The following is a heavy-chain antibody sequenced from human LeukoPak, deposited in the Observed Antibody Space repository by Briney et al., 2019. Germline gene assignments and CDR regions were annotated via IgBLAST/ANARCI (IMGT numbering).Heavy chain of an antibody. J-gene: IGHJ6*02. Sequence: GGSLRLSCAASGFTFDDYAMHWVRQAPGKGLEWVSLISGDGGSTYYADSVKGRFTISRDNSKNSLYLQMNSLRTEDTALYYRAKDMGGSGTAAYYGMDVWGQGTTVTVSS. CDR2: ISGDGGST. CDR3: AKDMGGSGTAAYYGMDV. V-gene: IGHV3-43*02. CDR1: GFTFDDYA. D-gene: IGHD3-10*01.